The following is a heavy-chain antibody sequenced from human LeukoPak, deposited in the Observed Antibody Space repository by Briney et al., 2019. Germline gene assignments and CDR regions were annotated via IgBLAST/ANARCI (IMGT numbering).Heavy chain of an antibody. CDR2: IYYSGGT. J-gene: IGHJ6*03. V-gene: IGHV4-59*01. Sequence: SETLSLTCTVSGGSISSYYWSWIRQPPGKGLEWIGYIYYSGGTNYNPSLKSRVTISVDTSKNQFSLKLSSVTAADTAVYYCASTLDTNYYYYMDVWGKGTTVTISS. D-gene: IGHD5-18*01. CDR3: ASTLDTNYYYYMDV. CDR1: GGSISSYY.